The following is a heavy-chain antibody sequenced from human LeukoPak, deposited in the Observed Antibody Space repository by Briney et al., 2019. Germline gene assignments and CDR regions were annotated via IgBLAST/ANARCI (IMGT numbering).Heavy chain of an antibody. Sequence: GESLKISCKASGYSFTTYWIVWVCQMPGQGLEWMGIIHPGDSNTKYSPSFEGQVTISVDKSTSTAYLQWSSLKASDSAMYYCARRRGAVVAGPDYWGQGTLVTVSS. CDR3: ARRRGAVVAGPDY. CDR2: IHPGDSNT. D-gene: IGHD6-19*01. J-gene: IGHJ4*02. V-gene: IGHV5-51*01. CDR1: GYSFTTYW.